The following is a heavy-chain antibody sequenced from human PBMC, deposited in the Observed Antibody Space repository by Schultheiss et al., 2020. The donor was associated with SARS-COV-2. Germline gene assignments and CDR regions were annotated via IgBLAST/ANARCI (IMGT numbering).Heavy chain of an antibody. CDR2: ISGSGGST. Sequence: GGSLRLSCAASGFTFSSYAMSWVRQAPGKGLEWVSAISGSGGSTYYADSVKGRFTISRDNAKNSLYLQMNSLRAEDTAVYYCARVGWYCSGGSCYSVYYYMVVWGKGTTVTVSS. D-gene: IGHD2-15*01. J-gene: IGHJ6*03. V-gene: IGHV3-23*01. CDR3: ARVGWYCSGGSCYSVYYYMVV. CDR1: GFTFSSYA.